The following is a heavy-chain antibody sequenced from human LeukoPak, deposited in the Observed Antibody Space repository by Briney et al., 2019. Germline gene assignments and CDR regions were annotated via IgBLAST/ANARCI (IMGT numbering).Heavy chain of an antibody. CDR3: ARVYSSGAYFDY. D-gene: IGHD6-19*01. V-gene: IGHV3-7*03. CDR1: GFTFTSHW. CDR2: INQDGSEK. Sequence: GGSLRLSCAASGFTFTSHWMIWVRQAPGKGLEWVANINQDGSEKDYADSVKGRFTISRDNAQNSLYLQMNSLRAEDTAVYHCARVYSSGAYFDYWGQGTLVTVSS. J-gene: IGHJ4*02.